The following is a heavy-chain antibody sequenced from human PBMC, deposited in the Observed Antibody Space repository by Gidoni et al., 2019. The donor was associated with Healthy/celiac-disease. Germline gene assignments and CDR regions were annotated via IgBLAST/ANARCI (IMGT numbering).Heavy chain of an antibody. CDR1: GFTFSSYA. V-gene: IGHV3-23*01. Sequence: EVQLLESGGGLVQPGGSLRLSCAASGFTFSSYAMSWVRQAPGKGLEWVSAISGSGGSTYYADSVKGRFTISRDNSKNTLYLQMNSLRAEDTAVYYCARVLGSYYGGYYFDYWGQGTLVTVSS. J-gene: IGHJ4*02. D-gene: IGHD1-26*01. CDR3: ARVLGSYYGGYYFDY. CDR2: ISGSGGST.